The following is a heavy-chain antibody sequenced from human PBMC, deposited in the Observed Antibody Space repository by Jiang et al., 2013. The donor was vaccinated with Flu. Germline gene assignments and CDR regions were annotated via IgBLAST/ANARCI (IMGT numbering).Heavy chain of an antibody. CDR2: ISSSSSYI. CDR3: ARDHSGSYSNYYYGMDV. V-gene: IGHV3-21*01. Sequence: QLVESGGGLVKPGGSLRLSCAASGFTFSSYGMNWVRQAPGKGLEWVSSISSSSSYIYYADSVKGRFTISRDNAENSLYLQMNSLRVEDTAVYYCARDHSGSYSNYYYGMDVWGQGTTVTVSS. J-gene: IGHJ6*02. CDR1: GFTFSSYG. D-gene: IGHD1-26*01.